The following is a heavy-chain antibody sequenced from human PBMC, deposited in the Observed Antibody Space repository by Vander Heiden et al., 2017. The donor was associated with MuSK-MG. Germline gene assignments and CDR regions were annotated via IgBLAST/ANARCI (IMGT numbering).Heavy chain of an antibody. D-gene: IGHD6-13*01. V-gene: IGHV4-39*01. CDR3: ARRVYSSSWYFDY. CDR1: RGSISSSTYY. CDR2: IYYSGST. Sequence: QLQLQESPPGLVKPSETLSLTCPVSRGSISSSTYYWGLSRQPPGKGLGWIGSIYYSGSTYYNPAHKSRVTISVDTSKNQFSLKLSSVTAADTAVYYCARRVYSSSWYFDYWGQGTLVTVSS. J-gene: IGHJ4*02.